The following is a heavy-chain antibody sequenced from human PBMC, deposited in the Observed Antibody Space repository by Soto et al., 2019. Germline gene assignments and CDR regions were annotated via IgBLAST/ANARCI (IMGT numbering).Heavy chain of an antibody. CDR2: IFSNDEK. J-gene: IGHJ5*02. Sequence: QVTLKESGPVLVKPTETLTLTCTVSGFSLSNVRMGVSWIRQPPGKALEWLALIFSNDEKSYSTSLKSRPTHTNDTSNNKLVLTMTHKEPVAPATYYCARTSYSDNCLDPWGPGTLVTVAS. CDR1: GFSLSNVRMG. CDR3: ARTSYSDNCLDP. D-gene: IGHD1-26*01. V-gene: IGHV2-26*01.